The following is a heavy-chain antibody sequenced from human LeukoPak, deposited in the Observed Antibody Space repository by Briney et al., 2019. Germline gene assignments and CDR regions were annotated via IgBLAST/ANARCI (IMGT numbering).Heavy chain of an antibody. Sequence: SETLSLTCAVYGGSFSGYYWSCIRQPPGKGLEWIGEINHSGSTNYNPSLKSRVTISVDTSKNQFSLKLSSVTAADTAVYYCARKVGATYHIDYWGEGTLVTVSS. V-gene: IGHV4-34*01. D-gene: IGHD1-26*01. J-gene: IGHJ4*02. CDR3: ARKVGATYHIDY. CDR1: GGSFSGYY. CDR2: INHSGST.